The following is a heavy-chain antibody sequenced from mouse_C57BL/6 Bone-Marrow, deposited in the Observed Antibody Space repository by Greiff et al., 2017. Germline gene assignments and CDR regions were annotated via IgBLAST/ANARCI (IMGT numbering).Heavy chain of an antibody. V-gene: IGHV15-2*01. Sequence: QVQLQQSGSELRRPGSSVKLSCKDFDSEVFPIAYMSWVRQKPGHGFEWIGGILPSIGRTIYGEKFEDKATLDADTLSNIAYLELNSLTSEDSAIYYCARDYYSYWYFDVWGTGTTVTVSA. D-gene: IGHD2-12*01. CDR2: ILPSIGRT. CDR3: ARDYYSYWYFDV. CDR1: DSEVFPIAY. J-gene: IGHJ1*03.